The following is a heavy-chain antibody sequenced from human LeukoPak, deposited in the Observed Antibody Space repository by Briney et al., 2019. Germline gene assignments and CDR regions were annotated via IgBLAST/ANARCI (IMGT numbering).Heavy chain of an antibody. V-gene: IGHV3-21*01. CDR1: GFIFSSYN. CDR2: ISSSSTYI. Sequence: GGSLRLSCAASGFIFSSYNINWVRQAPGKGLEWVSSISSSSTYIYYADSVEGRFTISRDNFKNSLSLQMNSLRAEDTAVYYCARGVTVTGGMDVWGQGTTVTVS. D-gene: IGHD4-17*01. J-gene: IGHJ6*02. CDR3: ARGVTVTGGMDV.